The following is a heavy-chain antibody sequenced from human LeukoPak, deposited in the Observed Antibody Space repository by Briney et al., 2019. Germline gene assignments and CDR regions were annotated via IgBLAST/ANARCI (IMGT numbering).Heavy chain of an antibody. J-gene: IGHJ5*02. CDR2: ISYDGSNK. CDR3: ARESGSANWFDP. CDR1: GFTFSSYA. V-gene: IGHV3-30*04. D-gene: IGHD3-10*01. Sequence: GGSLRLSCAASGFTFSSYAMHWVRQAPGKGLEWVAVISYDGSNKYYADSVKGRLTISRDNSKNTLYLQMNSLRAEDTAVYYCARESGSANWFDPWGQGTLSPSPQ.